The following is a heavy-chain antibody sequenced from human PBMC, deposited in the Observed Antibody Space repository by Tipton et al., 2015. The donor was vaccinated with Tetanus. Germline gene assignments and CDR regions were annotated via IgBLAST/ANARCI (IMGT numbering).Heavy chain of an antibody. CDR2: IYQTDST. D-gene: IGHD5-12*01. CDR3: VRGRGLGAYSFGFEY. V-gene: IGHV4-30-2*01. J-gene: IGHJ4*02. Sequence: GLVKPSQTLSLTCTVSGGLITTGGYSLGWIRQPPGQGLEWLGYIYQTDSTYYNPSVRSRLTLSLQRSKNQVSLKLSSVTAADTAVYHCVRGRGLGAYSFGFEYWGQGALVTVSS. CDR1: GGLITTGGYS.